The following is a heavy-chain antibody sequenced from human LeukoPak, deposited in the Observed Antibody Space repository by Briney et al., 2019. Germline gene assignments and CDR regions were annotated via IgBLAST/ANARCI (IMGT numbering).Heavy chain of an antibody. CDR2: IKQDGSEK. Sequence: GGSLRLSCAASGFTFSSYWMSWVRQAPGKGLEWVANIKQDGSEKYYVDSVKGRFTISRDNAKNSLYLQMNSLRAEDTAVYYCARGGYDFWSGYYTGATLDYWGQGTLVTVSS. CDR1: GFTFSSYW. CDR3: ARGGYDFWSGYYTGATLDY. V-gene: IGHV3-7*03. J-gene: IGHJ4*02. D-gene: IGHD3-3*01.